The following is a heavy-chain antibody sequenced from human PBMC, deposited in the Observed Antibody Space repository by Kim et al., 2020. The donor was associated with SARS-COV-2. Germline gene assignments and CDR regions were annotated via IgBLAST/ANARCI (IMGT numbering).Heavy chain of an antibody. D-gene: IGHD5-12*01. J-gene: IGHJ5*02. V-gene: IGHV3-7*01. Sequence: YYVDSVKGRFTISRDNAKNSLYLQMNSLRAEDTAVYYCATLDVDIVATTPWGQGTLVTVSS. CDR3: ATLDVDIVATTP.